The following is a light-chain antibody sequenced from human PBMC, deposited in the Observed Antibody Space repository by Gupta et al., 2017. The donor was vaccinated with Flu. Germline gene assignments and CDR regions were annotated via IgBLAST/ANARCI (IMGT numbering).Light chain of an antibody. J-gene: IGKJ4*01. V-gene: IGKV3-15*01. CDR1: QSVSSN. CDR2: GAS. CDR3: QQYNNWPSIT. Sequence: EIVMTQSPATLSVSPGERATLSCRASQSVSSNLAWYQQKPGQAPRLLIYGASTRATGIPARLSGSGSGTEFTLTISSRQSEDFAVYYCQQYNNWPSITFGGGTKVEIK.